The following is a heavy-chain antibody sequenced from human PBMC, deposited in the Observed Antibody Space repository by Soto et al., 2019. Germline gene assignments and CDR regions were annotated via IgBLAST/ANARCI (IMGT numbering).Heavy chain of an antibody. Sequence: SETLSLTCTVSGGSISSYYWSWFRQPPGKGLEWIGYIYYNGSTNYNPSLKSRVTISVDTSKNQFSLKLSSVTAADTAVYYCARRYGGNFDYWGQGTLVTVSS. CDR2: IYYNGST. V-gene: IGHV4-59*01. CDR1: GGSISSYY. CDR3: ARRYGGNFDY. J-gene: IGHJ4*02. D-gene: IGHD3-16*01.